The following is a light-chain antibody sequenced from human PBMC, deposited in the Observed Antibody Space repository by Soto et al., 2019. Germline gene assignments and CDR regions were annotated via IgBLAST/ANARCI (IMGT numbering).Light chain of an antibody. J-gene: IGKJ1*01. CDR2: GAS. Sequence: EIVMTQSPAPLSVSPGERATLCCRASQSVSSNLAWYQQKPGQAPRLLIYGASTRATGIPARFSGSGSGTEFTLTISSLQSEDFAVYYCQQYNNWPPWTFGQGTKVEFK. V-gene: IGKV3-15*01. CDR3: QQYNNWPPWT. CDR1: QSVSSN.